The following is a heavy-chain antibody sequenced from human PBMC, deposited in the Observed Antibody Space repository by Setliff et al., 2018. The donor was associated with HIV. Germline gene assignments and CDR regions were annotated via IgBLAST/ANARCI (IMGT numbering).Heavy chain of an antibody. J-gene: IGHJ5*02. V-gene: IGHV4-59*04. CDR1: GGSISTSY. Sequence: SETLSLTCTVSGGSISTSYWNWIRQPPGKGLEWIGSIYYTGTTYYNPSLKSRVTISVDTSKNQFSLKLSSVTAADTSVYYCARHHRDPNFDPWGQGTLVTVSS. CDR3: ARHHRDPNFDP. CDR2: IYYTGTT. D-gene: IGHD2-8*01.